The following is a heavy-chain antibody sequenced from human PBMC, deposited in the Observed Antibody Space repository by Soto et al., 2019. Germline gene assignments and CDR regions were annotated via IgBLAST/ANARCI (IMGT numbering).Heavy chain of an antibody. Sequence: SQTLSLTCAISGDSVSSNSAAWNWIRQSPSRGLEWLGRTYYRSKWYNDYAVSVKSRITINPDTSKNQFSLQLNSVTPEDTAVYYCARDLWATPRPCGPLHYYCYYGMEVWGKGTKVTV. CDR3: ARDLWATPRPCGPLHYYCYYGMEV. V-gene: IGHV6-1*01. CDR1: GDSVSSNSAA. D-gene: IGHD3-16*01. CDR2: TYYRSKWYN. J-gene: IGHJ6*04.